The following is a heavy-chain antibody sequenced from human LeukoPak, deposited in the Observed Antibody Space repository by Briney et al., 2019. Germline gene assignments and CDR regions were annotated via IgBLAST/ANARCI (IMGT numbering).Heavy chain of an antibody. CDR1: GFTFSDSA. D-gene: IGHD1-7*01. J-gene: IGHJ5*02. CDR2: IRSKANNYAT. CDR3: SKGWELPNWFDP. Sequence: GSLRLSCAASGFTFSDSAIHWVCQASGKGLEWVGRIRSKANNYATAYAASVEGRFTLSRDDSQNTAYLQMNSLKTEDTAVYYCSKGWELPNWFDPWGQGTLVTVSS. V-gene: IGHV3-73*01.